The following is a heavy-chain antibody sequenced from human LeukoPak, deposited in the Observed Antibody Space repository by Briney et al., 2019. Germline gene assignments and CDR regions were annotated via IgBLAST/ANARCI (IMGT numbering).Heavy chain of an antibody. Sequence: PGGSLRLSCAASGFTFISYWMSWVRQAPGKGLEWVANIKQDGSEKYYVDSVKGRFTISRDNAKNSLYLQMNSLRAEDTAVYYCASEGNCSSTSCYDPYFDYWGEGPLVSVSS. J-gene: IGHJ4*02. V-gene: IGHV3-7*01. CDR1: GFTFISYW. CDR3: ASEGNCSSTSCYDPYFDY. D-gene: IGHD2-2*01. CDR2: IKQDGSEK.